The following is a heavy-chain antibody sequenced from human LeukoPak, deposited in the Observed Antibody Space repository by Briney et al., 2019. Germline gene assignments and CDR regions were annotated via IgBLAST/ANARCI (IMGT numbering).Heavy chain of an antibody. J-gene: IGHJ5*02. CDR1: GFTFSSYG. CDR3: AKDHRRYCSGGSCSNWFDP. CDR2: IRYDGSNK. Sequence: PGGSLRLSCAASGFTFSSYGMHWVRQAPGKGLEWVAFIRYDGSNKYYADSVKGRFTISRDNSKNTLYLQMNSLRAEDTAVYYCAKDHRRYCSGGSCSNWFDPWGQGTLVTASS. D-gene: IGHD2-15*01. V-gene: IGHV3-30*02.